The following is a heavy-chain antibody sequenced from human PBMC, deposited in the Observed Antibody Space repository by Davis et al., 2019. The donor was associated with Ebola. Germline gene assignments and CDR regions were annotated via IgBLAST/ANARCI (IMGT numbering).Heavy chain of an antibody. Sequence: GESLKISCAASGFTFSSYAMHWVRQAPGKGLEWVAVISYDGSNKYYADSVKGRFTISRDNSKNTLYLQMNSLRAEDTAVYYCAKDTTYDFWSGSSYDYWGQGTLVTVSS. CDR3: AKDTTYDFWSGSSYDY. CDR2: ISYDGSNK. D-gene: IGHD3-3*01. CDR1: GFTFSSYA. J-gene: IGHJ4*02. V-gene: IGHV3-30*04.